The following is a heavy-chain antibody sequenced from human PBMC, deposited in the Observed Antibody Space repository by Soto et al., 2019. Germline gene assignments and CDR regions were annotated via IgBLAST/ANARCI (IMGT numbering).Heavy chain of an antibody. CDR2: IGPSGGST. CDR3: AREFRSSTYSYTGMDF. Sequence: VSVKGSCKASGYTFTSHDMHGGLQAPGQGVGGRGRIGPSGGSTSYAQKRQCRVTMSRDTSTSTVYMELSSLRSEVTAAYYCAREFRSSTYSYTGMDFWGQGTTVTVSS. V-gene: IGHV1-46*01. J-gene: IGHJ6*02. CDR1: GYTFTSHD.